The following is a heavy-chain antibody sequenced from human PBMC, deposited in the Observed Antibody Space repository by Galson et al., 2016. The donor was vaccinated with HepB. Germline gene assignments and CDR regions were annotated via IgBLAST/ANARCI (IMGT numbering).Heavy chain of an antibody. CDR1: GFTFTTYS. CDR2: ISSSSSTI. D-gene: IGHD6-19*01. Sequence: SLRLSCAASGFTFTTYSMNWVRQAPGKGLVWISYISSSSSTIYYADSVKGRFTISRDNAKNSLYLQMNSLRDEDTAVYYCARDPSVAGFDSFFDYCGQGTLVTVSS. CDR3: ARDPSVAGFDSFFDY. J-gene: IGHJ4*02. V-gene: IGHV3-48*02.